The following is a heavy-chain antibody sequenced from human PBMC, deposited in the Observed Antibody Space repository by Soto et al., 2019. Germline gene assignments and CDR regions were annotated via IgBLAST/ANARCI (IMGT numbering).Heavy chain of an antibody. CDR2: ISWNSGSI. CDR1: GFTFDDYA. V-gene: IGHV3-9*01. D-gene: IGHD5-12*01. CDR3: AKDIGSGYDFVYYYYGMDV. J-gene: IGHJ6*02. Sequence: PGGSLRLSCAASGFTFDDYAMHWVRQAPGKGLEWVSGISWNSGSIGYADSVKGRFTISRDNAKNSLYLQMNSLRAEDTALYYCAKDIGSGYDFVYYYYGMDVWGQGTTV.